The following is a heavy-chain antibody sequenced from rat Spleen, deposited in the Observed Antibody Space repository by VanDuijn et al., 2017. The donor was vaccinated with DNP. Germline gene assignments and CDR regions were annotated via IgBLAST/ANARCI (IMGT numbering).Heavy chain of an antibody. CDR1: GFTFSDYY. D-gene: IGHD1-2*01. V-gene: IGHV5-7*01. J-gene: IGHJ2*01. CDR2: LSYNGGTP. CDR3: TSNPHITIAAPFDY. Sequence: EVLLVESDGGLVQPGRSLKLSCAVSGFTFSDYYMAWVRQAPAKGLEWVATLSYNGGTPYYRDSVKGRFTISRDNAQSTLYLQINSLRSEDTATYYCTSNPHITIAAPFDYWGQGVMITVSS.